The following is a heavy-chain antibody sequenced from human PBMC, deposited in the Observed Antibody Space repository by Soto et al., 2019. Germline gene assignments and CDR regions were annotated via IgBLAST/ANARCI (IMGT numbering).Heavy chain of an antibody. V-gene: IGHV3-9*01. CDR3: ARDHDEDFGYDLDYFDY. Sequence: EVQLVESGGGLVEPGRSLRLSCAASGFTFDDYAMHWVRQVPGKGLEWVAGISWSSVTMGYADSVKGRFTISRDNAKNSLYLQMDSLRPDDTAFYYCARDHDEDFGYDLDYFDYWGQRTLVTVSA. CDR1: GFTFDDYA. CDR2: ISWSSVTM. D-gene: IGHD5-12*01. J-gene: IGHJ4*02.